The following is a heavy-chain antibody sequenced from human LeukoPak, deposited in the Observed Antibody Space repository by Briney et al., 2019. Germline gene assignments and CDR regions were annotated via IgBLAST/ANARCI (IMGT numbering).Heavy chain of an antibody. CDR1: GYTFTSYY. Sequence: ASVKVSCKASGYTFTSYYMHWVRQAPGQGLEWMGWISAYNGNTKYAQKLQGRVTMTTDISTSTAYMELRSLRSDDTAVYYCARVYRYCSGGNCFSARGYFDYWGQGTLVTVSS. V-gene: IGHV1-18*04. CDR3: ARVYRYCSGGNCFSARGYFDY. CDR2: ISAYNGNT. J-gene: IGHJ4*02. D-gene: IGHD2-15*01.